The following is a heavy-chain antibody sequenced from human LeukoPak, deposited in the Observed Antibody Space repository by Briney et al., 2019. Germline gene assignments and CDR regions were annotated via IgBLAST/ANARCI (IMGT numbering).Heavy chain of an antibody. J-gene: IGHJ4*02. V-gene: IGHV4-34*01. CDR3: ARKNITMIKGTLFDY. Sequence: SETLSLTCAVYGGAFSGYYWSWIRQPPGKGLEGMREINHSGSTDYNPSLKSRVTMSVDTSKNQFSLRLSSVTAADTAVYYCARKNITMIKGTLFDYWGQGILVTVSS. CDR2: INHSGST. D-gene: IGHD3-22*01. CDR1: GGAFSGYY.